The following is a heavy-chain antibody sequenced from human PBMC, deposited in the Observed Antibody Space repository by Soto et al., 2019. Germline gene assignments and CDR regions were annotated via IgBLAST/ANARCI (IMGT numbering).Heavy chain of an antibody. CDR1: GFTFSSYG. Sequence: QVQLVESGGGVVQPGRSLRLSCAASGFTFSSYGMHWVRQAPGKGLEWVAVIWFDGSNKFYADSVKGRFTISRDNSNNTVSLPMKRLRDEDSAAYYCATTGPYWGQGTLVTVSS. CDR2: IWFDGSNK. CDR3: ATTGPY. J-gene: IGHJ4*02. V-gene: IGHV3-33*01.